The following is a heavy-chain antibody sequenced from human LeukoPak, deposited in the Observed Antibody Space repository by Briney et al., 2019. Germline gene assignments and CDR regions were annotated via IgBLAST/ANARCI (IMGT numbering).Heavy chain of an antibody. D-gene: IGHD2-15*01. Sequence: GGSLRLSCAASGFTFSSYWMHWARQAPGKGLVWVSHINSDGISTGYVDSVKGRFIISRDNAKNTLYLQMNSLRAEDTAVYYCARGYCSGGSCYKLNACDIWGQGTMVTVSS. V-gene: IGHV3-74*01. CDR2: INSDGIST. J-gene: IGHJ3*02. CDR1: GFTFSSYW. CDR3: ARGYCSGGSCYKLNACDI.